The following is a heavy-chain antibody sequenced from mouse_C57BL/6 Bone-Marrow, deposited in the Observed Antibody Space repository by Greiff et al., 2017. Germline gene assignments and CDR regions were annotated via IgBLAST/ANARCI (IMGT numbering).Heavy chain of an antibody. CDR3: ARRQPSGYSYAMDY. CDR2: IDPSDSET. CDR1: GYTFTSYW. D-gene: IGHD2-3*01. J-gene: IGHJ4*01. Sequence: VQLQQPGAELVRPGSSVKLSCKASGYTFTSYWMHWVKQRPIQGLEWIGNIDPSDSETHYNQKFKDKATLTVDKSSSTAYMQLSSLTSEDSAVYYCARRQPSGYSYAMDYWGQGTSVTVSS. V-gene: IGHV1-52*01.